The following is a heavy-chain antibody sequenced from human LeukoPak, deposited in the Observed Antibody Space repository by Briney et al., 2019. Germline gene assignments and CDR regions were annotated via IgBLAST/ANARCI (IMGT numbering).Heavy chain of an antibody. V-gene: IGHV4-4*02. J-gene: IGHJ4*02. CDR2: IYHSGST. CDR1: GGSISSSNW. CDR3: ARWRIAVGGYYFDY. D-gene: IGHD6-19*01. Sequence: PSETLSLTCAVSGGSISSSNWWSWVRQPPGKGLEWIGEIYHSGSTNYNPSLKSRVTISVDTSKNQFSLKLSSVTAADTAVYYCARWRIAVGGYYFDYWGQGTLVTVSS.